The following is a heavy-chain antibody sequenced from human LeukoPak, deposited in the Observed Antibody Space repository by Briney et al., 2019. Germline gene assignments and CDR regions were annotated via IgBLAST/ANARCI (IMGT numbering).Heavy chain of an antibody. CDR2: ISAYNGNT. J-gene: IGHJ4*02. D-gene: IGHD3-10*01. Sequence: ASVKVSCKASGYTFTSYGISWVRQAPGQGLEWMGWISAYNGNTNYAQKLQGRVTMTTDTSTSTAYMGLRSLRSDDTAVYYCARDLLWFGELFHFDYWGQGTLVTVSS. CDR1: GYTFTSYG. V-gene: IGHV1-18*01. CDR3: ARDLLWFGELFHFDY.